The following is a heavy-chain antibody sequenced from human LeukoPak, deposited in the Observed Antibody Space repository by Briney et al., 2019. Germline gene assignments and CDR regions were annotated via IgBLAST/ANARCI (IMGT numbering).Heavy chain of an antibody. V-gene: IGHV3-74*01. CDR2: IKSDGRT. CDR3: ARAPSEIGGYYPEYFRH. D-gene: IGHD3-22*01. CDR1: GFTLSSYC. J-gene: IGHJ1*01. Sequence: GGSLRLSCVASGFTLSSYCMHWVRQAPGKGLVWVSRIKSDGRTNYADSVKGRFTISRDNAKNTVSLQMNSLRAEDTGVYYCARAPSEIGGYYPEYFRHWGQGTLVIVSS.